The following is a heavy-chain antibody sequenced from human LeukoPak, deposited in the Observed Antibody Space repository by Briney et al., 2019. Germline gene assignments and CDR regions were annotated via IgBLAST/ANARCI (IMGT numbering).Heavy chain of an antibody. Sequence: GGSLRLSCAASGFTFSSYSMNWVRQAPGKGLEWVSSISSSSSYIYHADSVKGRFTISRDNAKNSLYLQMNSLRAEDTAVYYCARDRYPTIFGVVDAAAFDPWGQGTLVTVSS. CDR2: ISSSSSYI. D-gene: IGHD3-3*01. J-gene: IGHJ5*02. V-gene: IGHV3-21*01. CDR3: ARDRYPTIFGVVDAAAFDP. CDR1: GFTFSSYS.